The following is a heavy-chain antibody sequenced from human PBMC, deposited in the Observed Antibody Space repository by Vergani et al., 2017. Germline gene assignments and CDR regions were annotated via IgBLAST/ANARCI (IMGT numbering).Heavy chain of an antibody. Sequence: EVQLVQSGAEVKTPGESLKISCKGSGYSVTSYWIGWVRQMPGKGLGWMGIIYPGDSDTRYSPSFQGQVTISADKSISTAYLQWSSLKASDTAMYYCAGQFIAARPNYYYSMDVWGQGTTVTVSS. D-gene: IGHD6-6*01. CDR1: GYSVTSYW. J-gene: IGHJ6*02. CDR3: AGQFIAARPNYYYSMDV. V-gene: IGHV5-51*01. CDR2: IYPGDSDT.